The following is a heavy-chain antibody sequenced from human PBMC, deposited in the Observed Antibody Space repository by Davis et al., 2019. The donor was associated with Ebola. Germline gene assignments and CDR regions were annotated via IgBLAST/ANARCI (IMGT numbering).Heavy chain of an antibody. CDR2: ISVTGADI. Sequence: GESLKISCAASGFTFSNYAMSWVRQAPGGGLEWVAGISVTGADIKYADSVRGRFSISRDDSKNTLYLQMNSLRAEDTAVYYCARQQSGSYSLWGQGTLLTVSS. CDR1: GFTFSNYA. J-gene: IGHJ4*02. D-gene: IGHD1-26*01. CDR3: ARQQSGSYSL. V-gene: IGHV3-23*01.